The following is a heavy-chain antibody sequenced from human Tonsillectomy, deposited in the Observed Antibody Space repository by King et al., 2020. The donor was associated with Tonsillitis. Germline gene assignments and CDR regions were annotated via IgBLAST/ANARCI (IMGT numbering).Heavy chain of an antibody. CDR3: ARDYDSSGYYYGY. D-gene: IGHD3-22*01. CDR2: IIPLFGTA. Sequence: QLVQSGAEVKKPGSSVKVSCKGSGGTFSSYALSWVRQAPGQGLEWMGGIIPLFGTANYAQKFQGRVTMTADESTSTAYMELSSLRSGDTAVYYCARDYDSSGYYYGYWGQGTLVTVSS. J-gene: IGHJ4*02. CDR1: GGTFSSYA. V-gene: IGHV1-69*01.